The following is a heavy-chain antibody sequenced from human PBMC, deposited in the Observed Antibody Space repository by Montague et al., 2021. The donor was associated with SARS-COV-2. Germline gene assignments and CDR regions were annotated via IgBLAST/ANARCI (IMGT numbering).Heavy chain of an antibody. Sequence: SETLSLTCTVSGGSISSSSYYWGWLRQPPGKGLEWIGSIYYSGSTYYXXXLKSRVTISVDTSKNQFSLKLSSVTAADTAVYYCARVGRQQLVRLSGMDVWGQGTTVTVSS. CDR1: GGSISSSSYY. V-gene: IGHV4-39*07. D-gene: IGHD6-13*01. J-gene: IGHJ6*02. CDR2: IYYSGST. CDR3: ARVGRQQLVRLSGMDV.